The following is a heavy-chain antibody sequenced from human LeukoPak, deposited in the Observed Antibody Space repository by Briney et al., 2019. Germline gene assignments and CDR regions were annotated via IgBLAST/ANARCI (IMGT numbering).Heavy chain of an antibody. J-gene: IGHJ4*02. CDR3: ARNKKGDRYTYGHDY. CDR1: GFTFSSYS. Sequence: GGSLRLSCAASGFTFSSYSMNWVRQAPGKGLEWVSSISSSSSYIYYADSVKGQFTISRDNAKNSLYLQMNSLRAEDTAVYYCARNKKGDRYTYGHDYWGQGTLVTVSP. D-gene: IGHD5-18*01. V-gene: IGHV3-21*01. CDR2: ISSSSSYI.